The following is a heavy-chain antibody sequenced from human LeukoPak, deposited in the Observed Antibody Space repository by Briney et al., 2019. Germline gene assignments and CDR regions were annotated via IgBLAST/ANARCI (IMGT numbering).Heavy chain of an antibody. CDR3: ARDDSRCSGGSCYYGYYYYGMDV. CDR2: ISGGGGST. J-gene: IGHJ6*02. D-gene: IGHD2-15*01. Sequence: GGSLRLSCAASGFTFSTYAMSWVRQAPGKGLEWVSAISGGGGSTYYADSVKGRFTISRDNAKNSLYLQMNSLRAEDTAVYYCARDDSRCSGGSCYYGYYYYGMDVWGQGTTVTVSS. CDR1: GFTFSTYA. V-gene: IGHV3-23*01.